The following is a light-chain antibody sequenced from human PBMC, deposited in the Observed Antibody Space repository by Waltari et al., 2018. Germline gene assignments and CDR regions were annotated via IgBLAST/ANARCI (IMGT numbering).Light chain of an antibody. CDR2: DVS. Sequence: QSALTQPASVSGSPGQSITISCTGTSRDVGGSNYVSWYQQHPGKAPKLMISDVSKRPSGVSNRFTGSKSDNTASLTISGLQAEDEADYYCSSYTSSSTWVFGGGTKLTVL. CDR3: SSYTSSSTWV. J-gene: IGLJ3*02. V-gene: IGLV2-14*01. CDR1: SRDVGGSNY.